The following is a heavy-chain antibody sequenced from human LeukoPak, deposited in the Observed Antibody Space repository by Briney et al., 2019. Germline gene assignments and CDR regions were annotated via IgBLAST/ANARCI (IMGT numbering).Heavy chain of an antibody. CDR1: GFTFSSYG. Sequence: PGGSLRLSCAASGFTFSSYGMHWVRQAPGKGLEWVAVIWYDGSNKYYADFVKGRFTISRDNSKNTLYLQMNSLRAEDTAVYYCARASLYSGYDFDYWGQGTLVTVSS. V-gene: IGHV3-33*08. CDR2: IWYDGSNK. CDR3: ARASLYSGYDFDY. D-gene: IGHD5-12*01. J-gene: IGHJ4*02.